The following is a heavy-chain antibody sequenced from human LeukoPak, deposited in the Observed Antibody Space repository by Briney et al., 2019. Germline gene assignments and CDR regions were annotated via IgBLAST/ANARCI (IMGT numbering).Heavy chain of an antibody. D-gene: IGHD6-6*01. CDR3: ARIGYSSSSLDY. CDR1: GFTFTNYW. Sequence: GGSLRLSCAASGFTFTNYWMSWVRQGPGKGLEWVANINQDGSVKYYVDSVKGGFTISRDNAKNSQYLQMNSLRVEDTAIYYCARIGYSSSSLDYWGQGTLVTVSS. V-gene: IGHV3-7*01. CDR2: INQDGSVK. J-gene: IGHJ4*02.